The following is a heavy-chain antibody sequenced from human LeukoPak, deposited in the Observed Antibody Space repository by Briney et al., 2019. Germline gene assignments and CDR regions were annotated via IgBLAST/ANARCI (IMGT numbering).Heavy chain of an antibody. CDR1: GFSFSTCA. J-gene: IGHJ3*02. V-gene: IGHV3-30*18. CDR2: ISYDGSHK. D-gene: IGHD6-13*01. CDR3: AKVLKPAAASDGFDI. Sequence: PGGSLRLSCAASGFSFSTCAMHWVRQAPGKGLEWVAVISYDGSHKYYADSVKGRFTISRDNSKNTLYLQMNSLSTEDTAVYHCAKVLKPAAASDGFDIWGQGTMVTVSS.